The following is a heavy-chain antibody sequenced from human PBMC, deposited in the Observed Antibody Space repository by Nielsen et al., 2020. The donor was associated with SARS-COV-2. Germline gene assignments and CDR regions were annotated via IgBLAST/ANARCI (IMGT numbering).Heavy chain of an antibody. CDR2: IYYSGST. CDR3: ARLYSGYDSVFYYYYGMDV. Sequence: SGTLSLTCTVSGGSVSSGSYYWSWIRQPPGKGLEWIGYIYYSGSTNYNPSLKSRVTISVDTSKNQFSLKLSSVTAADTAVYYCARLYSGYDSVFYYYYGMDVWGQGTTVTVSS. D-gene: IGHD5-12*01. V-gene: IGHV4-61*01. J-gene: IGHJ6*02. CDR1: GGSVSSGSYY.